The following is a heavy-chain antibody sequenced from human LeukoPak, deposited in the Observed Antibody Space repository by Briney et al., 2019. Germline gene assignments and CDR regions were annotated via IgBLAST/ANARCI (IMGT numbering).Heavy chain of an antibody. CDR1: DEPFSGYY. CDR3: ARARWELLLMSAFDI. J-gene: IGHJ3*02. V-gene: IGHV4-34*01. D-gene: IGHD1-26*01. CDR2: INRNGNT. Sequence: SETLSLTCAISDEPFSGYYWGWIRQPPGKGLELIGEINRNGNTDYNPSLKSRVSMSIDTSKNQFSLKLSSVTAADTAVYYCARARWELLLMSAFDIWGQGTMVTVSS.